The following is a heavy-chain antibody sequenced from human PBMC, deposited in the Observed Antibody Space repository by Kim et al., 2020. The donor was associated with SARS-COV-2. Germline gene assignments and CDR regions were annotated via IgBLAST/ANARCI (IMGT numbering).Heavy chain of an antibody. D-gene: IGHD1-26*01. CDR2: IYLTGST. V-gene: IGHV4-30-2*01. J-gene: IGHJ4*02. Sequence: SETLSLTCAVSGGSISSGVYSWGWIRQPPGKGLEWIGYIYLTGSTYYNPSLKSRVTISLDRSKNQFSLKLSSAAAADTAVYYCARNNGTYFDYWGQGTLV. CDR3: ARNNGTYFDY. CDR1: GGSISSGVYS.